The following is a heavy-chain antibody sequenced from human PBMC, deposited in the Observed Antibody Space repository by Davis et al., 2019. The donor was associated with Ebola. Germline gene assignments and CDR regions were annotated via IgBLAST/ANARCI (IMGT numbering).Heavy chain of an antibody. Sequence: SGPTLVKPPQTVTLTCTFSGFSLTTTGVGVGWIRQPPGKALEWLALIYWDDDRRYSPSLRSRLTITKDTSKNQVVLTMTNMDPVDTATYFCTHRDVGRECFDYWGQGTLITVSS. CDR1: GFSLTTTGVG. CDR2: IYWDDDR. D-gene: IGHD3-3*01. J-gene: IGHJ4*02. V-gene: IGHV2-5*02. CDR3: THRDVGRECFDY.